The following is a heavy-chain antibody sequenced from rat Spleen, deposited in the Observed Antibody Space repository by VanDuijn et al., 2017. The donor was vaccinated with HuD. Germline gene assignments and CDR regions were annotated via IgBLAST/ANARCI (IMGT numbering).Heavy chain of an antibody. Sequence: QVQLKESGPGLVQPSQTLSLTCTVPGFSLTNYTVSWVRQPPGKGLEWIAAISSGGTTYYNSALKSRLSISRDTSKSQVFLKMNSLQTEDTAMYFCARFGYYDGSYYLYFDYWGQGVMVTVSS. CDR3: ARFGYYDGSYYLYFDY. CDR1: GFSLTNYT. J-gene: IGHJ2*01. D-gene: IGHD1-12*02. CDR2: ISSGGTT. V-gene: IGHV2-6*01.